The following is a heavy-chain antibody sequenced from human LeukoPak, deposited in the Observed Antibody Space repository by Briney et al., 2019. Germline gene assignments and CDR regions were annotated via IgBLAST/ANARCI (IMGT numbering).Heavy chain of an antibody. Sequence: PSETLSLTCAVYGESFSGYYWTWIRQPPGKGLEWIGDINHSESSNYNPSLKSRVTISVDTSKNQISLKLSSVTAADTAVYYCARDPTALWFGESWGQGTLVTVSS. D-gene: IGHD3-10*01. CDR3: ARDPTALWFGES. CDR1: GESFSGYY. CDR2: INHSESS. J-gene: IGHJ4*02. V-gene: IGHV4-34*01.